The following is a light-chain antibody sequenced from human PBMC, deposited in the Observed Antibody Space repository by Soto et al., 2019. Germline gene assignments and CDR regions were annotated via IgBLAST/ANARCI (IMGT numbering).Light chain of an antibody. J-gene: IGLJ1*01. Sequence: QSVLTQPASVSGSPGQSIAISCTGTSSDVGGYNSASWYRHHPGKAPKLLIYDVSNRPSGVSNSFSGSKSGTTASLTISGLQAEDEADYYCSAYSTGGSYVFGTGTKLPVL. V-gene: IGLV2-14*03. CDR3: SAYSTGGSYV. CDR1: SSDVGGYNS. CDR2: DVS.